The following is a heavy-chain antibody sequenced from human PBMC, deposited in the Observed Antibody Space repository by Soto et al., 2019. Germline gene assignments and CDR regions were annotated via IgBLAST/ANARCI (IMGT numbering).Heavy chain of an antibody. CDR3: EKDANWEDHY. Sequence: EVQLLESGGGLVQPGGSLRLSCAASGFTFSNYAMTWVRQAPGKGLEWVSFISGSGGITYYADSVKGRFTISRDNSKNTLYLQMHSLRAEDTAIYSCEKDANWEDHYWGQGTLVTVSS. J-gene: IGHJ4*02. D-gene: IGHD1-1*01. CDR1: GFTFSNYA. CDR2: ISGSGGIT. V-gene: IGHV3-23*01.